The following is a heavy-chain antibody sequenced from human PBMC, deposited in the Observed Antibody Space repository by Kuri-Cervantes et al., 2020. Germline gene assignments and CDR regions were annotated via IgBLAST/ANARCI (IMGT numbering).Heavy chain of an antibody. CDR1: GFSLSTSGVG. CDR2: IYWDDDK. V-gene: IGHV2-5*02. J-gene: IGHJ6*03. D-gene: IGHD3-3*01. Sequence: SGPTLVKPTQTLTLTCTFSGFSLSTSGVGVGWIRQPPGKALEWLALIYWDDDKRYSPSLKSRLTITKDTSKNQVVLTMTNMDPVDTATYYCARIPRTYYDFWSGYYPLDYYYYMDVWGKGTTVTVSS. CDR3: ARIPRTYYDFWSGYYPLDYYYYMDV.